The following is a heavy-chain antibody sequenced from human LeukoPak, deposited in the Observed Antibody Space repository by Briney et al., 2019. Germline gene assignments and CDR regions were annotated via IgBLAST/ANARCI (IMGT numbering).Heavy chain of an antibody. CDR3: ARRSTVVGMGWFDP. Sequence: SETLSLTCSVSGDSVSIYYWNWIRQPPGKGLEWIGNIYYSGSTYYNPSLKSRVTISVDTSKNQFSLKLSSVTAADTAVYYCARRSTVVGMGWFDPWGQGTLVIVSS. CDR2: IYYSGST. V-gene: IGHV4-59*04. CDR1: GDSVSIYY. J-gene: IGHJ5*02. D-gene: IGHD2-21*01.